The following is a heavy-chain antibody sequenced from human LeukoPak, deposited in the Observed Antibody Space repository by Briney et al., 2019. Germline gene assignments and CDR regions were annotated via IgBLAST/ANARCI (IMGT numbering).Heavy chain of an antibody. J-gene: IGHJ3*02. V-gene: IGHV3-7*01. D-gene: IGHD3-22*01. CDR1: GFTFSSYW. CDR2: IKQDGSEK. Sequence: EGSLRLSCAASGFTFSSYWMSWVRQAPGKGLEWVANIKQDGSEKYYVDSVKGRFTISRDNAKNSLYLQMNSLRAEDTAVYYCAKSNGYGLIDIWGQGTMVTVSS. CDR3: AKSNGYGLIDI.